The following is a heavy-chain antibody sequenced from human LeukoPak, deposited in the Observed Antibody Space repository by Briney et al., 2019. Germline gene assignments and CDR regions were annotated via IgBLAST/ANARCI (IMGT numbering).Heavy chain of an antibody. J-gene: IGHJ5*01. V-gene: IGHV3-21*01. Sequence: GGPLSLSCAASGFTFISYSLNGSGQAPGKGRKGASSIRISSSYIYYADSVKGRFTISRDNAKNSLYLQMNSLRAEDTAVYYCARDPVEPTAIVTTLWFDPWGQGTLVTVSS. CDR3: ARDPVEPTAIVTTLWFDP. CDR1: GFTFISYS. CDR2: IRISSSYI. D-gene: IGHD2-21*02.